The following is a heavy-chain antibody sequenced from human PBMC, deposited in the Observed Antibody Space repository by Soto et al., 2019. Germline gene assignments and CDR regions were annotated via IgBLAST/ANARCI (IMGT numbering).Heavy chain of an antibody. Sequence: SETLSLTCTVSGGSINSYFWHWIRQPAEKGLEWIGRFYTGGTTNYNPSFKSRVTMSVDTSKNQFSLKLNSVTAADTAVYFCARVGCSSASCRDPFDSWGQGXLVTVYS. J-gene: IGHJ5*01. CDR3: ARVGCSSASCRDPFDS. V-gene: IGHV4-4*07. CDR2: FYTGGTT. D-gene: IGHD2-2*01. CDR1: GGSINSYF.